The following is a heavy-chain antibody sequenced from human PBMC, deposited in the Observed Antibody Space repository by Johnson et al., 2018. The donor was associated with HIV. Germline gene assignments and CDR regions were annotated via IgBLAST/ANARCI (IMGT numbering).Heavy chain of an antibody. CDR2: IWHDGRDV. J-gene: IGHJ3*02. CDR3: ARDPPSYGSGSYFRAFDI. D-gene: IGHD3-10*01. V-gene: IGHV3-33*01. Sequence: QVQLVESGGGVVQPGTSLRLSCAASGFTFSSYGIHWVRQAPGKGLEWVAFIWHDGRDVYYADSVKGRFTVTRYNSKNTLYLQMNSLRAEDTAVWYCARDPPSYGSGSYFRAFDIWGQGTMVTVSS. CDR1: GFTFSSYG.